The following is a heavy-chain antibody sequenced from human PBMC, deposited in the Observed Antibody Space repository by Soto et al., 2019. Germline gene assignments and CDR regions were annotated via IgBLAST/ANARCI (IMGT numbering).Heavy chain of an antibody. D-gene: IGHD2-8*01. CDR1: GGSVSVYY. V-gene: IGHV4-59*02. J-gene: IGHJ4*02. CDR2: MYAGGGP. Sequence: SETLALTCTISGGSVSVYYWRWILHSTGQGLEGIGYMYAGGGPGYNPSLRSRVTISADTSKSRSSLKLTSPTAADTAVYYGSRGVWCRPPQYWGRGTLVTVSS. CDR3: SRGVWCRPPQY.